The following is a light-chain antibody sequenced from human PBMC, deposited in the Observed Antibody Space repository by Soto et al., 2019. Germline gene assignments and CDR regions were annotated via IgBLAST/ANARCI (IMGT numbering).Light chain of an antibody. Sequence: DIPMTQSPSTLSASVGDRVTITCRASQSISSWLAWYQQKPGRAPKLLIYKASSLESGVPSRFSGSGSGTEFTLTISSLQPDDFATYYCQQYNSQWTFGQGTKVDI. CDR3: QQYNSQWT. V-gene: IGKV1-5*03. CDR1: QSISSW. J-gene: IGKJ1*01. CDR2: KAS.